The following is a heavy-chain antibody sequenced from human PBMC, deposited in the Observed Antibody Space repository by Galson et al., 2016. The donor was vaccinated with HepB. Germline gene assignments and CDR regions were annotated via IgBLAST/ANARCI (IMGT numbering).Heavy chain of an antibody. CDR3: ARYSGSSYDYYYVMDV. CDR2: IYYSGST. D-gene: IGHD1-26*01. CDR1: GGSISRYF. J-gene: IGHJ6*02. Sequence: SETLSLTCTVSGGSISRYFWTWIRQPPGKGLEWIGYIYYSGSTNYSPSLKSRVTISVDTSRNQFSLKLSSVTAADTAVYYCARYSGSSYDYYYVMDVWGQGTTVTVSS. V-gene: IGHV4-59*01.